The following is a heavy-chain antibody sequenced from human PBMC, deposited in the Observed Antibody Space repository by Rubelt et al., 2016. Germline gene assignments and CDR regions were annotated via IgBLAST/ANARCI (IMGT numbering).Heavy chain of an antibody. CDR3: ARDLYKGPRWLVAY. CDR2: ISAYNGNT. Sequence: QVQLVQSGAEVKKPGSSVKVSCKASGGTFSSYAISWVRQAPGQGLEWMGWISAYNGNTNYAQKLQGRVTMTTDTSTSTAYMELSGLRSDDTAVYYCARDLYKGPRWLVAYWGQGTLVTVSS. V-gene: IGHV1-18*01. D-gene: IGHD6-19*01. CDR1: GGTFSSYA. J-gene: IGHJ4*02.